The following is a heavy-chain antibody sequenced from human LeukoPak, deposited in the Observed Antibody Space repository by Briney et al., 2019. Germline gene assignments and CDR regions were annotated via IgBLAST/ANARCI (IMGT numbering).Heavy chain of an antibody. CDR1: GYTFTGYY. Sequence: ASVKVSCKASGYTFTGYYMHWVRQAPGQGLEWMGWINSNSGGTNYAQKFQGRVTMTRDTSISTAYMELSRLRSDDTAVYYCAKDYCSSTSCFLFDYWGQGTLVTVSS. CDR3: AKDYCSSTSCFLFDY. CDR2: INSNSGGT. J-gene: IGHJ4*02. D-gene: IGHD2-2*01. V-gene: IGHV1-2*02.